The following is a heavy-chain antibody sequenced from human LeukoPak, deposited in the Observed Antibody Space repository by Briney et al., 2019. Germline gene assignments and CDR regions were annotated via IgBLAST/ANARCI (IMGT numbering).Heavy chain of an antibody. CDR2: INHSGST. J-gene: IGHJ4*02. CDR3: ARGRFYYGSGIRFDY. V-gene: IGHV4-39*07. Sequence: PSETLSLTCTVSGGSVSSSSSYWSWIRQPPGKGLEWIGEINHSGSTNYNPSLKSRVTISVDTSKNQFSLKLSSVTAADTAVYYCARGRFYYGSGIRFDYWGQGTLVTVSS. D-gene: IGHD3-10*01. CDR1: GGSVSSSSSY.